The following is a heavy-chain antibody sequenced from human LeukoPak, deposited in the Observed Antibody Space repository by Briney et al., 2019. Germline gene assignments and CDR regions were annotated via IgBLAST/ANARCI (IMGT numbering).Heavy chain of an antibody. CDR2: TYYRSKWYN. J-gene: IGHJ5*02. CDR3: ARSRHSSSWTEGWFDP. V-gene: IGHV6-1*01. D-gene: IGHD6-13*01. CDR1: GDSVSSNSAA. Sequence: SQTLSLTCAISGDSVSSNSAAWTWIRQSPSRGLEWLGRTYYRSKWYNDYAVSVKSRITINPDTSKNQFSLQLNSVTPEDTAVYYCARSRHSSSWTEGWFDPWGQGTLVTVSS.